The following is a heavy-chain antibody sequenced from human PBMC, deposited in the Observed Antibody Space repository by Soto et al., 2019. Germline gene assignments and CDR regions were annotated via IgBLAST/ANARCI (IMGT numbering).Heavy chain of an antibody. CDR2: ISSSSSYI. J-gene: IGHJ6*02. CDR3: ARDSRSGYSSPLNV. D-gene: IGHD6-13*01. V-gene: IGHV3-21*01. CDR1: GFTFSSYS. Sequence: GWSLRLSCAASGFTFSSYSMNWVRQAPGKGLEWVSSISSSSSYIYYADSVKGRFTISRDNAKNSLYLQMNSLRAEDTAVYYCARDSRSGYSSPLNVWGQGTTVTVSS.